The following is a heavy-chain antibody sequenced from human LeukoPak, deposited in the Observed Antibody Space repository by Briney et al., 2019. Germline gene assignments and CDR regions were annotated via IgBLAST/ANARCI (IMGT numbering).Heavy chain of an antibody. CDR1: GFTFSTYA. D-gene: IGHD3-10*01. V-gene: IGHV3-23*01. J-gene: IGHJ4*02. CDR3: AKGIFRRGSGSYPLTPFDY. CDR2: ISVNGYGT. Sequence: PGRSLRLSCAASGFTFSTYAMTWVRQAPGKGLEWVSTISVNGYGTHYADSVKGRFTISRDNSKNTLYLQMNSLRAEDTAIYYCAKGIFRRGSGSYPLTPFDYWGQGTLVTVSS.